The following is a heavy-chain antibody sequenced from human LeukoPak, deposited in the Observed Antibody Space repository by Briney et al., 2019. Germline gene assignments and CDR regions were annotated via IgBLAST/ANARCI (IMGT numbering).Heavy chain of an antibody. CDR1: GGSISSHY. D-gene: IGHD2-21*02. J-gene: IGHJ6*03. CDR2: IYYSGST. V-gene: IGHV4-59*11. Sequence: SETLSLTCTVSGGSISSHYWSWIRQPPGKGLEWIGYIYYSGSTNYNPSPKSRVTISVDTSKNQFSLKLSSVTAADTAVYYCARDSRDAYYYYYMDVWGKGTTVTVSS. CDR3: ARDSRDAYYYYYMDV.